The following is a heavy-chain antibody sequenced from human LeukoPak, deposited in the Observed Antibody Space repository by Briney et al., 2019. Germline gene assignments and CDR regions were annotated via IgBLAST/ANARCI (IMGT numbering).Heavy chain of an antibody. CDR3: TTDDGDYGGGFDY. CDR1: GITFSNAW. CDR2: IKSKSDGGTA. V-gene: IGHV3-15*01. D-gene: IGHD4-17*01. J-gene: IGHJ4*02. Sequence: GGSLRLSCAASGITFSNAWMSWVRQAPGKGLEWVGRIKSKSDGGTADYAAPVQGKFTISRDDSKNTVYLQMNSLKTEDTAVYYCTTDDGDYGGGFDYWGQGTLVTVSS.